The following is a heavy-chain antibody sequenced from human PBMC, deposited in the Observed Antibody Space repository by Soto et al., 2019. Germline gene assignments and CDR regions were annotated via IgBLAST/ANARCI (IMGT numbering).Heavy chain of an antibody. CDR3: ARGGSITSRGFDY. J-gene: IGHJ4*02. D-gene: IGHD6-6*01. Sequence: GGSLRLSCGASGFTFDDYAMHWVRQAPGKGLVWVSRLNGDGSSTTYADSVKGRFTISRDNAKNTLYLQMNSLRAEDTAVYYCARGGSITSRGFDYWGQGALVTVSS. CDR2: LNGDGSST. CDR1: GFTFDDYA. V-gene: IGHV3-74*01.